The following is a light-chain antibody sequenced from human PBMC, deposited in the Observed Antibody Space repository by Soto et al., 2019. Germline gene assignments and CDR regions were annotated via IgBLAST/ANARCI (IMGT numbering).Light chain of an antibody. CDR3: QQYNSYPWT. V-gene: IGKV1-5*01. CDR2: GAS. J-gene: IGKJ1*01. CDR1: QSISSW. Sequence: DIQLTQSPSTLSASVGDRVTITYRASQSISSWLAWYQQKPGEAPKFLIYGASSLASGVPSRFSGSGSGTEFTLTISSLQPDDFATYYCQQYNSYPWTFGQGTKVDIK.